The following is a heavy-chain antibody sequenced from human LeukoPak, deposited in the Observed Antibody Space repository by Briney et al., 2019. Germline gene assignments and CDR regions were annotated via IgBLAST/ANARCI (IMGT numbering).Heavy chain of an antibody. CDR1: GGTFSSYA. J-gene: IGHJ4*02. CDR3: ARGKVEMATIDYFDY. V-gene: IGHV1-69*04. D-gene: IGHD5-12*01. CDR2: IIPILGIA. Sequence: SVKVSCKASGGTFSSYAISWVRRAPGQGLEWMGRIIPILGIANYAQKFQGRVTITADKSTSTAYMELSSLRSEDTAVYYCARGKVEMATIDYFDYWGQGTLVTVSS.